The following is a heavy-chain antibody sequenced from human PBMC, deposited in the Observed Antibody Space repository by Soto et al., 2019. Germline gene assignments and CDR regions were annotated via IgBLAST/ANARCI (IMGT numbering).Heavy chain of an antibody. CDR1: GYTFTGYY. Sequence: ASVKVSCKASGYTFTGYYMHWVRQAPGQRLEWMGWINPNSGGTHFARKFQDRVTMARDTSVSTAYMELRSLKSDDTAVYYCARPKYGETYYDSWGQGTVVTVSS. D-gene: IGHD2-21*01. CDR2: INPNSGGT. J-gene: IGHJ4*02. V-gene: IGHV1-2*02. CDR3: ARPKYGETYYDS.